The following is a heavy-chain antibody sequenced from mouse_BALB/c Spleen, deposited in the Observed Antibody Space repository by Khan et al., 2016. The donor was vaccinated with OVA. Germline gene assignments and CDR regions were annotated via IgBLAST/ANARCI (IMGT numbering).Heavy chain of an antibody. J-gene: IGHJ3*01. Sequence: QIQLVQSGPELKKPGETVKISCKASGYTLTNYGMNWVKQAPGKGLKWMGWINTYTGEPTYAEDFKGRIAFSLETSASTAYLQINNLKNEDTATSFCAGSNGNGLFAYWGQGTLVTVSA. CDR1: GYTLTNYG. D-gene: IGHD2-1*01. V-gene: IGHV9-3-1*01. CDR3: AGSNGNGLFAY. CDR2: INTYTGEP.